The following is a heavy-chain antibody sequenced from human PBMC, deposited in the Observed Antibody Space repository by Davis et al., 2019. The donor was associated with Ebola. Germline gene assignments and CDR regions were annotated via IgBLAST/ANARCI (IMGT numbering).Heavy chain of an antibody. CDR1: VITFSSYA. CDR3: ARLLNSYTSAWIDY. J-gene: IGHJ4*02. Sequence: GESLKIPCADSVITFSSYAMTWVRQAPGKGLEWVSAISGSGGITYYADSVKGRFTISRDNSKNTLYLQMSSLRAEDTAVYYCARLLNSYTSAWIDYWGQGTLVTVSS. V-gene: IGHV3-23*01. CDR2: ISGSGGIT. D-gene: IGHD6-19*01.